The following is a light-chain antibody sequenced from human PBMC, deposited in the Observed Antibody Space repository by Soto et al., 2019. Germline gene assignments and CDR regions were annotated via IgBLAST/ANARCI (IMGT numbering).Light chain of an antibody. Sequence: QSVLIQPPSASGTPGQRVTISCSGSSSNIGSNTVNWYQQVPGTAPTLLIYTNDQRPSGVPGRFSGSKSGTSASLAISGLQSEDEADYYCAAWDDSLSAYVIFGGGTQLTVL. CDR1: SSNIGSNT. CDR2: TND. J-gene: IGLJ2*01. V-gene: IGLV1-44*01. CDR3: AAWDDSLSAYVI.